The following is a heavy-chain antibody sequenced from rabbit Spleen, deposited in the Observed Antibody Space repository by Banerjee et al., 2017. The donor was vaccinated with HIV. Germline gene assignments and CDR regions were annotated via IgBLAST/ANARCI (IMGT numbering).Heavy chain of an antibody. CDR1: GVSFSISSY. V-gene: IGHV1S40*01. Sequence: QSLEESGGDLVKPGASLTLTCTASGVSFSISSYMCWVRQAPGKGLEWIACIDTGSSGFTYFATWEKGRFTCSKTSSSTVTLQMTRLTAADTATYFCAWDTGSSFSSYGMDLWGPGTLVTVS. CDR3: AWDTGSSFSSYGMDL. J-gene: IGHJ6*01. CDR2: IDTGSSGFT. D-gene: IGHD8-1*01.